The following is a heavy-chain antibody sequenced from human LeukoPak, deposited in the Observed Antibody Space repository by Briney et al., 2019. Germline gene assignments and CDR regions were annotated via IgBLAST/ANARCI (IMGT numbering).Heavy chain of an antibody. Sequence: ASETLSLTCTVSGGSISSSNYYWGWIRQPPGQGLEWIASIHYSETTYYNPSLKSRVTISVDTSKNHFSLKLSSVTAADTAVYYCARGPTYQPIDFWGQGTLVTVSS. CDR3: ARGPTYQPIDF. CDR2: IHYSETT. V-gene: IGHV4-39*02. J-gene: IGHJ4*02. D-gene: IGHD2-2*01. CDR1: GGSISSSNYY.